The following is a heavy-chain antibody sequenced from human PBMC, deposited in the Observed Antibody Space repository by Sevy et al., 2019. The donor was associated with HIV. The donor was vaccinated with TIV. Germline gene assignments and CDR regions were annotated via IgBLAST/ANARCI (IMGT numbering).Heavy chain of an antibody. CDR1: GGTFSSYA. CDR2: IIPIFGTA. D-gene: IGHD3-22*01. Sequence: ASVKVSCKASGGTFSSYAISWVRQAPGQGLEWMGGIIPIFGTANYAQKLQGRATITADESTSTAYMELSSLRSEDTAVYYCASERTYCYGSSGGTEDLFDIWGQGTMVTVSS. CDR3: ASERTYCYGSSGGTEDLFDI. V-gene: IGHV1-69*13. J-gene: IGHJ3*02.